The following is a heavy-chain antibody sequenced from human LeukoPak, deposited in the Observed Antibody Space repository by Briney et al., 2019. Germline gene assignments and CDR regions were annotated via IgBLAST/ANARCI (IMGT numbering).Heavy chain of an antibody. J-gene: IGHJ4*02. D-gene: IGHD3-10*02. Sequence: GGSLRLSCAASGFTFSSFSMTWVRQAPGKGLEWISTTNSGGTTTYYAESVKGRFTISRDNFKNALYLQMSSLRVEDTAIYYCAKQSYARSLGEGGPGTLVTVSS. V-gene: IGHV3-23*01. CDR2: TNSGGTTT. CDR3: AKQSYARSLGE. CDR1: GFTFSSFS.